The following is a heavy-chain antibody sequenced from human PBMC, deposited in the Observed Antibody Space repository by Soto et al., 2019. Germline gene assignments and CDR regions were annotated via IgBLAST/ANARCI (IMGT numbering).Heavy chain of an antibody. V-gene: IGHV3-11*01. CDR3: ARIGDCGGDCYAFDV. CDR1: AFTLTDYY. J-gene: IGHJ3*01. D-gene: IGHD2-21*02. CDR2: ISNSGNTI. Sequence: QVQLVESGGGSVKPGGSLRLSCEASAFTLTDYYMSWSRQAPGKGLEWLSYISNSGNTIYYADSVKGRFTISRDSAKNSLCLQMNSLRAEDTAVYYCARIGDCGGDCYAFDVWGQGTMVSVSS.